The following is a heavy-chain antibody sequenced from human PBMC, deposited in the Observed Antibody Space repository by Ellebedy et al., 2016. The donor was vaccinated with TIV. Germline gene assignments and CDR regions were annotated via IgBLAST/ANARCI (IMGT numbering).Heavy chain of an antibody. CDR3: TRGPTHGGFDY. V-gene: IGHV3-30*03. CDR1: GFTFSNSD. Sequence: PGGSLRLSCAASGFTFSNSDIHWVRQTLGRGLEWLSHDVIDVYRKYYADSVRGRFTTSRDISKNTLFLQMKSLRVEDTAVYYCTRGPTHGGFDYWGQGTLVTVSS. D-gene: IGHD3-16*01. CDR2: DVIDVYRK. J-gene: IGHJ4*02.